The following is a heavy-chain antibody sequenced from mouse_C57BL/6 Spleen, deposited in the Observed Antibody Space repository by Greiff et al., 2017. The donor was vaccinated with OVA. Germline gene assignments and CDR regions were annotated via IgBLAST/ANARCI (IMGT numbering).Heavy chain of an antibody. CDR3: ARRGYDYDGRGYAMDY. D-gene: IGHD2-4*01. V-gene: IGHV5-9*01. J-gene: IGHJ4*01. CDR1: GFTFSSYT. CDR2: ISGGGGNT. Sequence: KLVESGGGLVKPGGSLKLSCAASGFTFSSYTMSWVRQTPEKRLEWVATISGGGGNTYYPDSVKGRFTISRDNAKNTLYLQMSSLRSEDTALYYCARRGYDYDGRGYAMDYWGQGTSVTVSS.